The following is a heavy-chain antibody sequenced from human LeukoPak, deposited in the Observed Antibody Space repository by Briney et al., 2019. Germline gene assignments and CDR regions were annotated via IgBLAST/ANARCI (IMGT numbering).Heavy chain of an antibody. D-gene: IGHD7-27*01. CDR2: IYTDGRT. CDR1: GFPVSSSY. Sequence: PGGSLRLSCAASGFPVSSSYMTWVRQAPGKGLEWVSIIYTDGRTNYADSLKGRFTVSRDNSENTLYLQMNSLRAEDTAVYYCAADNTWVDYWGQGTLVTVSS. J-gene: IGHJ4*02. CDR3: AADNTWVDY. V-gene: IGHV3-53*01.